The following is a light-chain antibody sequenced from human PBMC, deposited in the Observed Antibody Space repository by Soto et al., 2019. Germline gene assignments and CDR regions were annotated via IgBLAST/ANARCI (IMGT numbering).Light chain of an antibody. CDR1: SSVVWSYNL. CDR3: YSYAGSSTFV. J-gene: IGLJ1*01. Sequence: QSALTQPASVSGSPGQSITISCTGNSSVVWSYNLVSWYQQHPGKAPKLMIYEVSKRPSGVSNRFSGSKSGNTASLTISGLQAEDEADYYCYSYAGSSTFVFGTGTKVTV. V-gene: IGLV2-23*02. CDR2: EVS.